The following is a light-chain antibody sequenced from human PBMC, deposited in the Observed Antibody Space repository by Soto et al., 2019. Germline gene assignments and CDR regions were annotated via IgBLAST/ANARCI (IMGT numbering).Light chain of an antibody. CDR2: SNN. J-gene: IGLJ1*01. CDR1: SSDVGNSNY. CDR3: AAWDDSLNGYV. Sequence: QSVLTQPPSASGSPGQSVTISCTGTSSDVGNSNYVSWYQQLPGTAPKLLIYSNNQRPSGVPDRFSGSKSGTSASLAISGLQSEDEADYYCAAWDDSLNGYVFGTGTKVTVL. V-gene: IGLV1-44*01.